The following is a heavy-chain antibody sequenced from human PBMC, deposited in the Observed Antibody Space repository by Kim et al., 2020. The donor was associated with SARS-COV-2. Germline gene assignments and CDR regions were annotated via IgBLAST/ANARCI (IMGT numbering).Heavy chain of an antibody. V-gene: IGHV3-30*01. J-gene: IGHJ4*02. Sequence: VKGRFTISRDNSKNTLYLQMNSLRAEDTAVYYCASLHQGDYYGSGSYSDYWGQGTLVTVSS. D-gene: IGHD3-10*01. CDR3: ASLHQGDYYGSGSYSDY.